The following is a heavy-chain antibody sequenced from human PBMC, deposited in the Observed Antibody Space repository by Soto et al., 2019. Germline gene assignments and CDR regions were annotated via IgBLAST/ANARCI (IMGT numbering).Heavy chain of an antibody. CDR1: GGSISSGDYY. D-gene: IGHD3-22*01. V-gene: IGHV4-30-4*01. CDR2: IYYTGST. J-gene: IGHJ4*02. CDR3: ARAFDDSSGYYGGLGY. Sequence: PSETLSLTCTVSGGSISSGDYYWSWIRQPPGKDLVWIGYIYYTGSTYYNPSLKSRLTISVDTSTNQLSLQLSSVTAADTAVYYCARAFDDSSGYYGGLGYWGQGTLVTVSS.